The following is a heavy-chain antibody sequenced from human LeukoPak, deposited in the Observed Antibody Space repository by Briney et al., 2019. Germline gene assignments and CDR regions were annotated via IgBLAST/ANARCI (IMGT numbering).Heavy chain of an antibody. CDR2: TNHSGST. Sequence: SETLSLTCAVYGGSFSGYYWSWIRQPPGKGLEWIGETNHSGSTNYNPSLKSRVTISVDTSKNQFSLKLSSVTAADTAVYYCARERRYDFWSGYRGYMDVWGKGTTVTVSS. CDR3: ARERRYDFWSGYRGYMDV. CDR1: GGSFSGYY. V-gene: IGHV4-34*01. D-gene: IGHD3-3*01. J-gene: IGHJ6*03.